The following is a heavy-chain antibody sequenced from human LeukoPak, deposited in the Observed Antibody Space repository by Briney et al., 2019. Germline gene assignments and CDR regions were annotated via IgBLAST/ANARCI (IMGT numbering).Heavy chain of an antibody. D-gene: IGHD3/OR15-3a*01. Sequence: SETLSLTCTVSGGSISSYYWSWIRQPPGKGLEWIGYIYYSGSTNYNHSLKSRVTISVDTSKNQFSLKLSSVTAADTAVYYCARLSYDSCGDWPDYFDYWGQGTLVTVSS. J-gene: IGHJ4*02. CDR1: GGSISSYY. CDR2: IYYSGST. CDR3: ARLSYDSCGDWPDYFDY. V-gene: IGHV4-59*08.